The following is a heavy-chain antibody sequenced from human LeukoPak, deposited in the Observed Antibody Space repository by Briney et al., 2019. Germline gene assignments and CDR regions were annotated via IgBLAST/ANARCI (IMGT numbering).Heavy chain of an antibody. D-gene: IGHD6-13*01. CDR1: GGSISSYY. Sequence: SETLSLTCTVSGGSISSYYWSWIWQPPGKGLEWIGYIYYSGSTNYNPSLKSRVTISEDTSKKKFSLKVSSVTAADTAVYYCARLGEVSSSWDQYGMDVWGQGTTVTVSS. V-gene: IGHV4-59*08. CDR2: IYYSGST. J-gene: IGHJ6*02. CDR3: ARLGEVSSSWDQYGMDV.